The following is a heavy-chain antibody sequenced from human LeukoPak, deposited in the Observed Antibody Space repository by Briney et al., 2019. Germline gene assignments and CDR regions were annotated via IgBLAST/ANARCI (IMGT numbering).Heavy chain of an antibody. D-gene: IGHD3-10*01. CDR3: ARQAGSGFDY. V-gene: IGHV3-74*01. CDR1: GFTFTDYW. CDR2: VKSDGGGI. J-gene: IGHJ4*02. Sequence: GGSLRLSCAVSGFTFTDYWFHWVRQAPGKGLEWVSRVKSDGGGINYGDSVKGRFTMSGDNAKNTLYLQMNSLRAEDTAVYYCARQAGSGFDYWGQGSLVTVSS.